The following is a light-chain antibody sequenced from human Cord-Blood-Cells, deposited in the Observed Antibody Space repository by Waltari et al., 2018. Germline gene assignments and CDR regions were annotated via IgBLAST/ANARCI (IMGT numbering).Light chain of an antibody. CDR2: EGS. CDR3: CSYAPWV. J-gene: IGLJ3*02. Sequence: QSALTQPASVSGSPGQSITISCTGTSSDVGSYNLVSWYQQHPGKAPKRMIYEGSKRPSGVSNRFSGSKSGNTASLTISGLQAEDEADYYCCSYAPWVFGGGTKLTVL. CDR1: SSDVGSYNL. V-gene: IGLV2-23*01.